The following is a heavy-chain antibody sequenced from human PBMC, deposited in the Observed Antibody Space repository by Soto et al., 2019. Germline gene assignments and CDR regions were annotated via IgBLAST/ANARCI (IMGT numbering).Heavy chain of an antibody. V-gene: IGHV1-18*01. D-gene: IGHD6-13*01. CDR3: ASSSSSWYEGDAFDI. CDR1: GYTFTSYG. J-gene: IGHJ3*02. Sequence: ASVKVSCKASGYTFTSYGISWVRQAPGQGLEWMGWISAYNGNTNYAQKLQGRVTMTTDTSTSTAYMELRSLRSDDTAVYYCASSSSSWYEGDAFDIRGQGTMVTVSS. CDR2: ISAYNGNT.